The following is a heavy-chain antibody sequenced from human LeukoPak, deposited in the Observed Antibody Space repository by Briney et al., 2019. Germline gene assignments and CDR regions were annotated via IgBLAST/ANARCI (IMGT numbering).Heavy chain of an antibody. V-gene: IGHV3-21*01. CDR2: ISSSSSYI. D-gene: IGHD1-1*01. CDR1: GFTFSSYS. Sequence: GGSLRLSCAASGFTFSSYSMNWVRQAPGKGLEWVSSISSSSSYIYYADSVKGRFTISRDNAKNSLYLQMNSLRAEDTAVCYCARVGDWNDYYYGMDVWGQGTTVTVSS. J-gene: IGHJ6*02. CDR3: ARVGDWNDYYYGMDV.